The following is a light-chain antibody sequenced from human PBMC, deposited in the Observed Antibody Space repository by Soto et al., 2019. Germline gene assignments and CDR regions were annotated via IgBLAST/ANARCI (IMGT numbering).Light chain of an antibody. CDR1: SSDVGGYNS. CDR2: EIN. Sequence: QSALTQPASVSGSPGQSITISCTGTSSDVGGYNSVSWYQHYPGKAPKLIIYEINNRPSGVSDRFSASKSGSTASLTISGLQAADEADYYCGSKSGSSTLHVFGTGTKLTVL. CDR3: GSKSGSSTLHV. J-gene: IGLJ1*01. V-gene: IGLV2-14*01.